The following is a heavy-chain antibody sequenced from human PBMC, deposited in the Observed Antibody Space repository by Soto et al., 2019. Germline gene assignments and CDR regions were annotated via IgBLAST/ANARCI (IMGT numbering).Heavy chain of an antibody. CDR2: VSTNNADT. CDR1: GYHFTAYG. Sequence: QVQLVQSGPEVKMPGASVKVSCKTSGYHFTAYGLAWLRQAPGQRPEWMGWVSTNNADTNYAEKCQGRVTMTTDKSTTTTYMELRSLRSDDTAVYYCARELNTDSSAYYSFAHWGQGTLVTVSS. V-gene: IGHV1-18*01. CDR3: ARELNTDSSAYYSFAH. J-gene: IGHJ4*02. D-gene: IGHD3-22*01.